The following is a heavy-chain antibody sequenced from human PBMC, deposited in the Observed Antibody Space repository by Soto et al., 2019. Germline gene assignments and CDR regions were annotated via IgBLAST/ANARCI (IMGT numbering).Heavy chain of an antibody. D-gene: IGHD3-10*01. J-gene: IGHJ4*02. CDR2: IHSGST. CDR1: GGSISSDY. V-gene: IGHV4-59*08. Sequence: QVQLQESGPGLVKPSGTLSLTCTVSGGSISSDYWNWIRQPPGKGLEWIGYIHSGSTTYSASLRRRVTISVDTSKNQFSRKLSSVTAADTAVYFCARHDGSRSTDYWGQGTLVTVSS. CDR3: ARHDGSRSTDY.